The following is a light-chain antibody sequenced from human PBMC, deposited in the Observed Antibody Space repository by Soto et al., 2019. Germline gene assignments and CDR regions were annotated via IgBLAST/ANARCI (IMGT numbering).Light chain of an antibody. Sequence: QPVLTQPASVSGSPGQSITVSCTGTKNNLGSYDLVSWYQKYPDKAPTLLIYEATKRPSGISDRFSGSKSGFTASLTISGLRAEDEAEYYCCSLEGSNALVVFGGGTKLTVL. CDR2: EAT. V-gene: IGLV2-23*01. CDR3: CSLEGSNALVV. CDR1: KNNLGSYDL. J-gene: IGLJ2*01.